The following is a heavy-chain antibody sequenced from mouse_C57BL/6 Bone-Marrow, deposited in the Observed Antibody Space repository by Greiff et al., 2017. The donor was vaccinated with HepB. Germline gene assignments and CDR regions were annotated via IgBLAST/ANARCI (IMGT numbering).Heavy chain of an antibody. J-gene: IGHJ2*01. CDR1: GYSITSGYY. D-gene: IGHD2-1*01. Sequence: EVKLVESGPGLVKPSQSLSLTCSVTGYSITSGYYWNWIRQFPGNKLEWMGYISYDGSNNYNPSLKNRISITRDTSKNQFFLKLNSVTTEDTATYYCARDAGGAYGNYGYWGQGTTLTVSS. CDR2: ISYDGSN. V-gene: IGHV3-6*01. CDR3: ARDAGGAYGNYGY.